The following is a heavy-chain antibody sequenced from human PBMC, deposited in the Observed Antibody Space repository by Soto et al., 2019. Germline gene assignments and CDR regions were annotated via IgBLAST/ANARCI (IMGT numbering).Heavy chain of an antibody. Sequence: QVQLVESGGGVVQPGRSLRLSCAASGFTFSSYAMHWVRQAPGKGLEWVAVISYDGSNKYYADSVKGRFTISRDNSKNTLYLQMNSLRAEDTAVYYCVRESVDTAMVTPDFDYWGQGTLVTVSS. D-gene: IGHD5-18*01. CDR2: ISYDGSNK. J-gene: IGHJ4*02. CDR1: GFTFSSYA. V-gene: IGHV3-30-3*01. CDR3: VRESVDTAMVTPDFDY.